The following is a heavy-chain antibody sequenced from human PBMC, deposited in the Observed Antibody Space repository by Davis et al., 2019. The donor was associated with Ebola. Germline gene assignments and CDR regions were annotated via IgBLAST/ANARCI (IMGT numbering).Heavy chain of an antibody. CDR2: ISGSGGST. CDR1: GFTFSSYA. D-gene: IGHD6-13*01. J-gene: IGHJ6*02. Sequence: GESLKTPCAASGFTFSSYAMSWVRQAPGKGLEWVSAISGSGGSTYYADSVKGRFTISRDNSKNTLYLQMNRLRAEDTAVYYCAKDRAIAADWGQGTTVTVSS. V-gene: IGHV3-23*01. CDR3: AKDRAIAAD.